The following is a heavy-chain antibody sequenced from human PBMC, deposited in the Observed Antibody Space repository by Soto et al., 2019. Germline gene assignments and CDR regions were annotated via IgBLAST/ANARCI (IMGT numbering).Heavy chain of an antibody. Sequence: ASVKVSCKASGYTFTGYYMHWVRQAPGQGLEWMGWINPNSGGTNYAQKFQGWVTMTRDTSISTAYKEQSRLRSDDTAVFYFARYPFRGGYDYYFDYWAREPWSPSPQ. V-gene: IGHV1-2*04. CDR1: GYTFTGYY. D-gene: IGHD5-12*01. CDR3: ARYPFRGGYDYYFDY. J-gene: IGHJ4*02. CDR2: INPNSGGT.